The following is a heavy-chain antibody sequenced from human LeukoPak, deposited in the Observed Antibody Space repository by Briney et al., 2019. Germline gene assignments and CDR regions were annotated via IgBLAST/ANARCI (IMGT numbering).Heavy chain of an antibody. CDR1: GGSINSSHW. J-gene: IGHJ4*02. CDR2: IYDSGGT. Sequence: PSETLSLTCAVSGGSINSSHWWSWVRQPPGKGLEWIGEIYDSGGTNYNPSLKSRVTMSVNKSKNQFSLELSSVTAADTAVYYCAGAEPRGIIWHPYWGQGTLVTVSS. V-gene: IGHV4-4*02. CDR3: AGAEPRGIIWHPY.